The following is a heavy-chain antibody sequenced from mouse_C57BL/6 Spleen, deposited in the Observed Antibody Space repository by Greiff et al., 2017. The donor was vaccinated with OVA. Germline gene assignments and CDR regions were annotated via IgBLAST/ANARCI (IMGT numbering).Heavy chain of an antibody. D-gene: IGHD2-4*01. CDR2: IDPSDSNT. Sequence: QVQLQQPGAELVMPGASVKLSCKASGSPFPSSWCPWWNQRPGQGLGWFGEIDPSDSNTNYNQKFKGKSTLTVDKSSSTAYMQLSSLTSEDSAVYYCARGYYDFLGFDYWGQGTTLTVSS. J-gene: IGHJ2*01. CDR1: GSPFPSSW. CDR3: ARGYYDFLGFDY. V-gene: IGHV1-69*01.